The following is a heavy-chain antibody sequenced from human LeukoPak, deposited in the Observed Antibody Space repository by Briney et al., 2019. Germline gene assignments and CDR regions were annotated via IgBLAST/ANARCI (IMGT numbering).Heavy chain of an antibody. Sequence: SETLSLTCAVYGGSFSGYYWSWIRQPPGKGLEWIGEINHSGSTNYNPSLKSRVTISVDTSKDQFSLKLSSVTAADTAVYYCARVTPYCSGGSCYPGWFDPWGQGTLVTVSS. CDR3: ARVTPYCSGGSCYPGWFDP. CDR1: GGSFSGYY. V-gene: IGHV4-34*01. D-gene: IGHD2-15*01. J-gene: IGHJ5*02. CDR2: INHSGST.